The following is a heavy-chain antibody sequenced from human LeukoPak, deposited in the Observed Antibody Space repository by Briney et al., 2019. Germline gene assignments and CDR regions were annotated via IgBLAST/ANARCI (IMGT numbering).Heavy chain of an antibody. CDR2: INSDGSST. V-gene: IGHV3-74*01. CDR1: GFTFSSYW. CDR3: ARQVSYYYDSSGYYFGY. D-gene: IGHD3-22*01. Sequence: GGSLRLSCADSGFTFSSYWMHWVRHAPGKGLVWVSRINSDGSSTNYADSVKGRFTISRDNAKNTLFLQMNSLRAEDTAVYYCARQVSYYYDSSGYYFGYWGQGTLVTVSS. J-gene: IGHJ4*02.